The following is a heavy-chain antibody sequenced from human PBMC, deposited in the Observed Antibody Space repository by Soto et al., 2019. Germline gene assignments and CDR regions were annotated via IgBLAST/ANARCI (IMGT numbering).Heavy chain of an antibody. CDR1: GGIFSNFA. J-gene: IGHJ4*02. Sequence: QVQLVQSGAEVKKPGSSVKVSCKASGGIFSNFAFNWMRQAPGQGLEWMGGIIPTLGTPRYAQKFLGRVTITADESTRTVNMEMSSLTVEDTAVYYCARVGLGAYDYWGQGTLVIVSS. CDR3: ARVGLGAYDY. V-gene: IGHV1-69*01. CDR2: IIPTLGTP. D-gene: IGHD6-19*01.